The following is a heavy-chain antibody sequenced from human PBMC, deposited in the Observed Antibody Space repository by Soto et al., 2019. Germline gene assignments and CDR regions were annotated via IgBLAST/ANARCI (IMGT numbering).Heavy chain of an antibody. Sequence: SQTLSLTCAISGDSVSSNSAAWNWIRQSPSRGLEWLGRTYYRSKWYNDYAVSVKSRITINPDTSKNQFSLQLNSVTPEDTAVYYCARDYYDSSGYPEYYFDYWGQGTLVTVSS. CDR2: TYYRSKWYN. V-gene: IGHV6-1*01. D-gene: IGHD3-22*01. CDR1: GDSVSSNSAA. J-gene: IGHJ4*02. CDR3: ARDYYDSSGYPEYYFDY.